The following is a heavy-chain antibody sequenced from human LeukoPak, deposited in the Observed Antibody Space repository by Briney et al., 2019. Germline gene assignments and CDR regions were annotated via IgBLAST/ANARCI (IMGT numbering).Heavy chain of an antibody. Sequence: GASVTVSCKASGYSFTTHDINWVRQSTGQGLEWMGWMNPNSGKSGYAQKFQGRVTMTRDTSISTVYMELSSLGSDDTAVYYCARESGLTDNWLDSWGQGTLVIVSS. J-gene: IGHJ5*01. CDR3: ARESGLTDNWLDS. CDR2: MNPNSGKS. CDR1: GYSFTTHD. V-gene: IGHV1-8*01. D-gene: IGHD5-12*01.